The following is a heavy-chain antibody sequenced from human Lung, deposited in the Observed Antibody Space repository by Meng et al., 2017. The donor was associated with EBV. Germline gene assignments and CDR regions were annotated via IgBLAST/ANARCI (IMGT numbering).Heavy chain of an antibody. V-gene: IGHV4-34*01. CDR1: GGSFSGYY. D-gene: IGHD5-12*01. J-gene: IGHJ4*02. CDR3: ARGRIKWLPLI. Sequence: QVQLQRWGAGLLKPSEPLSLTCAVYGGSFSGYYWSWIRQPPGKGLEWIGEINHSGSTNYNPSLKSRVTISVDTSKNQFSLKLSSVTAADTAVYYCARGRIKWLPLIWGQGTLVTVSS. CDR2: INHSGST.